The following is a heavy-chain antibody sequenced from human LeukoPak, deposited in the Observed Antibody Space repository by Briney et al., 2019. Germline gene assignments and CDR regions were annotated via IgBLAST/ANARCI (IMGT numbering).Heavy chain of an antibody. CDR2: IYYSGST. J-gene: IGHJ4*02. CDR1: GGSFSGYY. V-gene: IGHV4-34*01. D-gene: IGHD4-17*01. CDR3: AKYGDLPT. Sequence: SETLSLTCAVYGGSFSGYYWSWIRQPPGKGLEWIANIYYSGSTYYNPSLKSRVTISVDTSKNQFSLKVSSVTAADTAVYYCAKYGDLPTWGQGTLVTVSS.